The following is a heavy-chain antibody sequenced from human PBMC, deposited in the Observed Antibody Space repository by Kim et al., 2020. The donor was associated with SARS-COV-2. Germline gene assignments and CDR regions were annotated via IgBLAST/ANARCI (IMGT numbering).Heavy chain of an antibody. J-gene: IGHJ3*01. CDR3: VRRYDYWSGDYRLTDGVDV. D-gene: IGHD3-3*01. Sequence: VRDRFTISRDNSRNTLYLQMSSLKVEDTAVYYCVRRYDYWSGDYRLTDGVDVWGQGTLVTVSS. V-gene: IGHV3-64D*06.